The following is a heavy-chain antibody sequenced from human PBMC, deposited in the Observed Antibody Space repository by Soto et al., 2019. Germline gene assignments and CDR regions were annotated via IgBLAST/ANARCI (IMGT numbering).Heavy chain of an antibody. D-gene: IGHD6-13*01. Sequence: ASVKVSCKASGGTFSSYAISWVRQAPGQGLEWMGGIIPIFGTANYAQKFQGRVTITADESTSTAYMELSSLRSEDTAVYYCARDPGGEAAGTPFFWFDPWGQGTLVTVSS. J-gene: IGHJ5*02. CDR3: ARDPGGEAAGTPFFWFDP. CDR2: IIPIFGTA. CDR1: GGTFSSYA. V-gene: IGHV1-69*13.